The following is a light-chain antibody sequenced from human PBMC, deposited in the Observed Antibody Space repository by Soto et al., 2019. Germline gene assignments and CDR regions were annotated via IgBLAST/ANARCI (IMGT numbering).Light chain of an antibody. Sequence: EIVLTQSPGTLSLSPGERATPSCRASQSVSSSYLAWYQQKPGQAPRLLIYDASNRATGIPARFSGSGSGTDFTLTISSLEPEDFAVYYCQQRSNWLLTFGGGTKVDIK. V-gene: IGKV3D-20*02. CDR1: QSVSSSY. J-gene: IGKJ4*01. CDR2: DAS. CDR3: QQRSNWLLT.